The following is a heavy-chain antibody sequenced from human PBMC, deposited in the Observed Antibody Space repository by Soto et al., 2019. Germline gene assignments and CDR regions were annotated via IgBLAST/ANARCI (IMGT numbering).Heavy chain of an antibody. CDR2: ISGSGGTT. CDR1: GFTFSSYA. J-gene: IGHJ6*02. Sequence: EVQLLESGGSLVQPGGSLRLSCAASGFTFSSYAMTWFRQAPGKGLEWVSAISGSGGTTYYADSVKGRFTISRDNSKNTLDLQMSSLRAEDTAVYYCANPASSIGAVYPLGVWGPGTTVTVS. D-gene: IGHD3-3*02. V-gene: IGHV3-23*01. CDR3: ANPASSIGAVYPLGV.